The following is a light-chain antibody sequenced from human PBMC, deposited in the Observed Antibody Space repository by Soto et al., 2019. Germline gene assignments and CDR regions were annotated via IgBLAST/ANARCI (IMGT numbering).Light chain of an antibody. CDR2: DAS. Sequence: EIVLTQSPATLSLSPGERATLSCRASQSVSTYLAWYQQKPGQAPRLLIYDASNRATGIPARFSGSGSGTDFTLTISSLYAEDFAVYYCQQRSNWPPTWTFGQGTKVEI. V-gene: IGKV3-11*01. CDR3: QQRSNWPPTWT. CDR1: QSVSTY. J-gene: IGKJ1*01.